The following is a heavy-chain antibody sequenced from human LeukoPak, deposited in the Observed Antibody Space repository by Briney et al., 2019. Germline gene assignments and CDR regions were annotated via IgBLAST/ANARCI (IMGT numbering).Heavy chain of an antibody. CDR2: ISSSGSSI. CDR1: GFTFSSYE. V-gene: IGHV3-48*03. Sequence: GGSLRLSCAASGFTFSSYEMNWVRQAPGKGLEWVSYISSSGSSIYYADSVKGRFTISRDNAKNSLYLQMNSLRVEDTAVYYCARDWSGWSFDPWGQGTLVTVSS. D-gene: IGHD6-19*01. CDR3: ARDWSGWSFDP. J-gene: IGHJ5*02.